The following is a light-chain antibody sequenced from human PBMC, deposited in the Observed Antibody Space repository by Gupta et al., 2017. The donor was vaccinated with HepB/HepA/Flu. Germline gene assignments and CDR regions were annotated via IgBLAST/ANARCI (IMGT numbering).Light chain of an antibody. CDR1: ESVSHF. V-gene: IGKV3-11*01. J-gene: IGKJ4*01. CDR2: DAS. Sequence: VLTQSPASLSLYPGERATLSCRASESVSHFLVWYQQKPRRAPSNLIYDASTSATAIPTRISGGGSATDFSLPISSLEPQDFAVYYCQQRCNRPPLTFGGGTKLEIK. CDR3: QQRCNRPPLT.